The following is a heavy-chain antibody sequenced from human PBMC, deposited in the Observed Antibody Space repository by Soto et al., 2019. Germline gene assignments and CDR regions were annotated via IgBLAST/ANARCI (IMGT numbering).Heavy chain of an antibody. Sequence: EVQLVESGGGLVQPGRSMRLSCAASGFTFDDYAMHWVRQAPGKGLEWVSGISWNSGSIGYADSVKGRFTISRDNAKNSLYLQMNSLRAEDTALYYCAKDLDGYKYWYFDLWGRGTLVTVSS. J-gene: IGHJ2*01. CDR3: AKDLDGYKYWYFDL. V-gene: IGHV3-9*01. CDR2: ISWNSGSI. CDR1: GFTFDDYA. D-gene: IGHD5-12*01.